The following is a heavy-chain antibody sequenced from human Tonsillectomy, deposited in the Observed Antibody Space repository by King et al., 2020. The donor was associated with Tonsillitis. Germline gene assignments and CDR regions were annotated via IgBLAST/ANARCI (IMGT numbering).Heavy chain of an antibody. CDR2: ITGDQKTL. D-gene: IGHD3-3*02. J-gene: IGHJ4*02. V-gene: IGHV3-48*02. CDR1: GFTFSTYS. Sequence: DVQLVESGGGLVQPGGSLRLSCAASGFTFSTYSMTWVRQAPGEGLEWIAFITGDQKTLYYADSVKGRFTISRDNAKNSLYLQMNSLRDEDTAVYYCARVGYILAYYFDYWGQGALVTVSS. CDR3: ARVGYILAYYFDY.